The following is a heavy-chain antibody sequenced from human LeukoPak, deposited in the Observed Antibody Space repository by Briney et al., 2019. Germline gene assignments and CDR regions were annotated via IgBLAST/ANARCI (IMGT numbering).Heavy chain of an antibody. D-gene: IGHD3-3*01. Sequence: SETLSLTCTVSGGSISSHYWSWIRQPPGKGLEWIGHIYYSGSTNYNPSLKSRVTISVDTSKNQFSLKLSSVTAADTAVYYCARDRFIYDFWSGYPYYYYYYMDVWGKGTTVTVSS. CDR1: GGSISSHY. CDR3: ARDRFIYDFWSGYPYYYYYYMDV. V-gene: IGHV4-59*11. CDR2: IYYSGST. J-gene: IGHJ6*03.